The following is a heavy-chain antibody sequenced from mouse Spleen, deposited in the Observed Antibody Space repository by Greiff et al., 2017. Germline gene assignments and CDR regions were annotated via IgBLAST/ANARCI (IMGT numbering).Heavy chain of an antibody. CDR2: IYPRSGNT. CDR3: ARRDTVVATKDYAMDY. CDR1: GYTFTSYG. Sequence: QVQLQQSGAELARPGASVKLSCKASGYTFTSYGISWVKQRTGQGLEWIGEIYPRSGNTYYNEKFKGKATLTADKSSSTAYMELRSLTSEDSAVYFCARRDTVVATKDYAMDYWGQGTSVTVSS. J-gene: IGHJ4*01. D-gene: IGHD1-1*01. V-gene: IGHV1-81*01.